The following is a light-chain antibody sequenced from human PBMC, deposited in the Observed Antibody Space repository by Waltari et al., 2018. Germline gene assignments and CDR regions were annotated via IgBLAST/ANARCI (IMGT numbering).Light chain of an antibody. CDR1: QSVSSN. CDR2: GAS. CDR3: QQYNNWPPYT. V-gene: IGKV3-15*01. J-gene: IGKJ2*01. Sequence: EIVMTQSPATLSVSPGERANLPCRASQSVSSNLACYQQKPGQAPRLLIYGASTRATGIPARFSGSGSGTEFTLTISSMQSEDFAVYYCQQYNNWPPYTFGQGTKLEIK.